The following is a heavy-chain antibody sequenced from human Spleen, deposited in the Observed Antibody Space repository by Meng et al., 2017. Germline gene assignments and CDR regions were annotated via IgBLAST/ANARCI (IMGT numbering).Heavy chain of an antibody. D-gene: IGHD3-16*02. CDR1: GGSFSGYY. J-gene: IGHJ4*02. CDR2: INHSGST. CDR3: ARGRNYDYVWGSYRTLDY. Sequence: QVHATQRVDGPLKPSATLSLPCAFYGGSFSGYYWSWIRPTPGKGLEWIGEINHSGSTNYNPSLKSRVTISVDTSKNQFSLKLSSVTAADTAVYYCARGRNYDYVWGSYRTLDYWGQGTLVTVSS. V-gene: IGHV4-34*01.